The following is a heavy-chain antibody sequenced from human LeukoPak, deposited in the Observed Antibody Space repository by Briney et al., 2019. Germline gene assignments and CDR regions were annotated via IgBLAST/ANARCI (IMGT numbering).Heavy chain of an antibody. Sequence: SETLSLTCTVSGGSISSYYWSWIRQPPGKGLEWIGYIYYSGSTNYNPSLKSRVTISVDTSKNQFSLKLSSVTAADTAVYYCARDGRLWFGASGYWGQGTLVTVSS. CDR3: ARDGRLWFGASGY. D-gene: IGHD3-10*01. CDR1: GGSISSYY. V-gene: IGHV4-59*01. J-gene: IGHJ4*02. CDR2: IYYSGST.